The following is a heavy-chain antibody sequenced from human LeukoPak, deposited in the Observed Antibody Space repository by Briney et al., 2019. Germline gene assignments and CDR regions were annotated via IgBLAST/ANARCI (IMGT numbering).Heavy chain of an antibody. CDR2: FDPEDGET. CDR1: GYTLTELS. D-gene: IGHD5-18*01. V-gene: IGHV1-24*01. Sequence: GASVKVSCKVSGYTLTELSMHWVRQAPGKGLEWMGGFDPEDGETIYAQKFQGRVTMTEHTSTDTAYMELSSLRSEDTAVYYCATVSTRDSYVDYFDYWGQGTLVTVSS. J-gene: IGHJ4*02. CDR3: ATVSTRDSYVDYFDY.